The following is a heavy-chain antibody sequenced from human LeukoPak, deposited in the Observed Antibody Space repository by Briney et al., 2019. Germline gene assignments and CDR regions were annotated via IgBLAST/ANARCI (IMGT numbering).Heavy chain of an antibody. D-gene: IGHD3-22*01. CDR3: AKDTYYDSSGPLDY. V-gene: IGHV3-43D*03. Sequence: GGSLRLSCAASGFTFDDYAMHWVRQAPGKGLEWVSGISWNSGSTYYADSVKGRFTISRDNSKNSLYLQMNSLRAEDTALYYCAKDTYYDSSGPLDYWGQGTLVTVSS. CDR2: ISWNSGST. CDR1: GFTFDDYA. J-gene: IGHJ4*02.